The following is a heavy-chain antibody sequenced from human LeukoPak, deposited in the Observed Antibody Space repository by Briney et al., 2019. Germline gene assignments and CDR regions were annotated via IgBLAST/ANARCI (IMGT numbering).Heavy chain of an antibody. CDR2: IYYSGST. CDR1: GGSISSSSYY. Sequence: KPSETLSLTCTVSGGSISSSSYYLGWIRQPPGKGLEWIGSIYYSGSTYYNPSLKSRVTISVDTSKNQFSLKLSSVTAADTAVYYCARGNYDILTGYYYWGQGTLVTVSS. D-gene: IGHD3-9*01. V-gene: IGHV4-39*01. CDR3: ARGNYDILTGYYY. J-gene: IGHJ4*02.